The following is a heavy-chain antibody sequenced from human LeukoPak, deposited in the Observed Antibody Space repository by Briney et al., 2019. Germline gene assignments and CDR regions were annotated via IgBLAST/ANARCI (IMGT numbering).Heavy chain of an antibody. D-gene: IGHD2-15*01. CDR3: ARLGYCSGGSCH. CDR2: ISSSGSTI. J-gene: IGHJ4*02. V-gene: IGHV3-48*03. Sequence: GGSLRLSCAASGFTFSSYAMNWVRQAPGKGLEWVSYISSSGSTIYYADSVKVRFTISRDNAKNSLYLQMNSLRAEDTAVYYCARLGYCSGGSCHWGQGTLVTVSS. CDR1: GFTFSSYA.